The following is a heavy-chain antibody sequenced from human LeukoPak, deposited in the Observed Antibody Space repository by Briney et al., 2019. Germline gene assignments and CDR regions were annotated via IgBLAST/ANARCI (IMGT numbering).Heavy chain of an antibody. Sequence: ASVKVSCKASGYTFTSYDINWVRQATGQGLEWMGWMSPNSGNTGYAQKFQGRVTMTRNTSISTAYMELSRLRSDDTAVYYCARSSYCSSTSCYTVGGFEDYWGQGTLVTVSS. J-gene: IGHJ4*02. CDR3: ARSSYCSSTSCYTVGGFEDY. V-gene: IGHV1-8*01. CDR1: GYTFTSYD. CDR2: MSPNSGNT. D-gene: IGHD2-2*02.